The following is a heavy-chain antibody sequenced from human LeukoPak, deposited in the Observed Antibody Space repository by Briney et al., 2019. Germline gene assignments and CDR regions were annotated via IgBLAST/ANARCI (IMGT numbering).Heavy chain of an antibody. CDR2: IYYSGST. Sequence: SETLSLTCTVSGGSISSYYWSWIRQPPGKGLEWLGYIYYSGSTNYNPSLKSRVTISVDTSKNQFSLKLSSVTAADTAVYYCARPSSDYYDSSGYYDYWGQGTLVTVSS. D-gene: IGHD3-22*01. V-gene: IGHV4-59*08. J-gene: IGHJ4*02. CDR1: GGSISSYY. CDR3: ARPSSDYYDSSGYYDY.